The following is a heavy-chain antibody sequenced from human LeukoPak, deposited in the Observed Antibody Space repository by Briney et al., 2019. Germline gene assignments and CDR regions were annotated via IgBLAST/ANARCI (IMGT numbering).Heavy chain of an antibody. CDR3: AKVGYGDYGYYYMDV. V-gene: IGHV3-33*06. J-gene: IGHJ6*03. Sequence: GGSLRLSCAASGFTFSSYGMHWVRQAPGKGLEWVAVIWYDGSNKYYADSVKGRFTISRDNSKNTLYLQMNSLRAEDTAVYYCAKVGYGDYGYYYMDVWGKGTTVTVFS. CDR1: GFTFSSYG. CDR2: IWYDGSNK. D-gene: IGHD4-17*01.